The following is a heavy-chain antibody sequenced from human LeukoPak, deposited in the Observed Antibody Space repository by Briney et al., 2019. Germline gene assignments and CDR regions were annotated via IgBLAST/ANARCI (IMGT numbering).Heavy chain of an antibody. Sequence: GGSLRPSCAASGFTFSNAYMNWVRQAPGKGLEWVGRIKPKTDGETTEYAAPVKGRFSISRDDSKNMLYLQMNSLKTEDTAVYYCITPLPYSAQGGQGTLVTVSS. V-gene: IGHV3-15*07. D-gene: IGHD2-21*01. CDR3: ITPLPYSAQ. CDR2: IKPKTDGETT. J-gene: IGHJ4*02. CDR1: GFTFSNAY.